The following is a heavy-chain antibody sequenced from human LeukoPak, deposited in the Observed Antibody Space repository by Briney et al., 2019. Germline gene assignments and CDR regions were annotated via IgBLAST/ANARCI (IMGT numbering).Heavy chain of an antibody. J-gene: IGHJ4*02. CDR2: INPNSGGT. Sequence: GASVKVSCKASGYTFTGYYMHWVRQAPGQGLEWMGWINPNSGGTNYAQKFQGRVTMTRDTSISTVYMELSSLRSEDTGVYYCARSFDSSGYYHPVRYWGQGTLVTVSS. CDR3: ARSFDSSGYYHPVRY. CDR1: GYTFTGYY. D-gene: IGHD3-22*01. V-gene: IGHV1-2*02.